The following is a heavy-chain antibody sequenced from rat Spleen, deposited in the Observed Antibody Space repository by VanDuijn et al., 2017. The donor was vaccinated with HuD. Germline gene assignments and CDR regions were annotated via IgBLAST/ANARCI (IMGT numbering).Heavy chain of an antibody. V-gene: IGHV2-30*01. CDR3: ARHSYYGLFDY. CDR2: IWTGGNT. J-gene: IGHJ2*01. Sequence: QVQLKESGPGLVQPSQTLSLTCTVSGFSLTSYNVHWVRQSKGKGLEWLGLIWTGGNTGYNSALKSRLTFSRDTSKSQVFLKMNSLQPEDTGTYYCARHSYYGLFDYWGQGVMVTVSS. CDR1: GFSLTSYN. D-gene: IGHD1-6*01.